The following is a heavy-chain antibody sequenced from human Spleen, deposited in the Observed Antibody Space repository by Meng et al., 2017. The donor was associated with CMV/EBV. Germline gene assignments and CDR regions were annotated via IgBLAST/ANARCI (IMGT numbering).Heavy chain of an antibody. CDR1: GGSFSGYY. J-gene: IGHJ6*02. CDR2: INHSGST. D-gene: IGHD6-13*01. V-gene: IGHV4-34*01. Sequence: SETLSLTCAVYGGSFSGYYWSWIRQPPGKGLEWIGEINHSGSTNYNPSLKSRVTISVDTSKNQFSLKLSSVTAADTAVYYCAREVAAGQYVMDVWGQGTPVTVSS. CDR3: AREVAAGQYVMDV.